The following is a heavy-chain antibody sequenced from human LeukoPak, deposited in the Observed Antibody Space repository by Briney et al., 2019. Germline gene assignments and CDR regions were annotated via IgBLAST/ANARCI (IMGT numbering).Heavy chain of an antibody. Sequence: PGGSLRLSCAASGFTVDDYAMHWVRQAPGKGLEWVSGISWNSGSIGYADSVKGRFTISRDNAKNTVYLQMNSLRTEDTAVYYCARGLPNYYGMDVWGQGTTVTVSS. CDR3: ARGLPNYYGMDV. CDR2: ISWNSGSI. CDR1: GFTVDDYA. J-gene: IGHJ6*02. V-gene: IGHV3-9*01.